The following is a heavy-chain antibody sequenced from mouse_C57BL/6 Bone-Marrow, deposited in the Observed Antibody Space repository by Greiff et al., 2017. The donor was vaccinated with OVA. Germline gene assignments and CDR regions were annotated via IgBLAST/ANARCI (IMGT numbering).Heavy chain of an antibody. CDR3: TTYRY. CDR2: IYPSDSYT. CDR1: CYTFTSYL. Sequence: QVQLQQPGAELVTPGTSVKFSCKASCYTFTSYLMHWVKQRPGQGLELIGVIYPSDSYTNYNQKFQGKATITAHTSSSTAYLQLSSLTSTDTAVYYCTTYRYWGQGSTLTVSS. J-gene: IGHJ2*01. D-gene: IGHD5-5*01. V-gene: IGHV1-59*01.